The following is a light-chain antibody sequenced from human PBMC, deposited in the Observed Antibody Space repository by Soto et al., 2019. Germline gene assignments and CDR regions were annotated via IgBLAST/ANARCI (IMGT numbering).Light chain of an antibody. CDR3: SAWDGSLNGDV. V-gene: IGLV1-44*01. Sequence: VIISCSGSSSNIGSTVVNWYQQLPGTAPRLLIYRDDQRPSGVTDRFSGSRSGTTASLAISGLQSEDEAHYYCSAWDGSLNGDVFGTGTKVTVL. J-gene: IGLJ1*01. CDR1: SSNIGSTV. CDR2: RDD.